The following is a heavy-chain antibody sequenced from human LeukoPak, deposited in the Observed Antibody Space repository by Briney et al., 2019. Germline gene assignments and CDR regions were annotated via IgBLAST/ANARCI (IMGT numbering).Heavy chain of an antibody. CDR1: GDSISSTKW. Sequence: PSETLSLTCAVSGDSISSTKWWSWVRQPPGQGLEWIGEIYHSESTNYNPSLKSRVTISVDKSKNQFSLKLSSVTAADTAVYYCARVFAYGYGGYFDYWGQGTLVTVSS. V-gene: IGHV4-4*02. D-gene: IGHD5-18*01. J-gene: IGHJ4*02. CDR2: IYHSEST. CDR3: ARVFAYGYGGYFDY.